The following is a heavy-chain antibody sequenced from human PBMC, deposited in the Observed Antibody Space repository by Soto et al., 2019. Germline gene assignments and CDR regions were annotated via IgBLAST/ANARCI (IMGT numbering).Heavy chain of an antibody. D-gene: IGHD6-19*01. CDR2: IYWDDDK. J-gene: IGHJ4*02. CDR3: AHIVVAGLGYYFDY. V-gene: IGHV2-5*02. CDR1: GFSLSGTRMA. Sequence: QITLKESGPTLVKPTQTLTLTCTFSGFSLSGTRMAVGWIRQPPGKALEWLALIYWDDDKRYSPFLKSRLTITKDTSKNQVVLTMSTMDPVDTARYYCAHIVVAGLGYYFDYWGQGTLVTVSS.